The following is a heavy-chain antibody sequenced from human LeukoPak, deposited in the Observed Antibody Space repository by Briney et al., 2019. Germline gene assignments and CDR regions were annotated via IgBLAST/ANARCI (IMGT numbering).Heavy chain of an antibody. J-gene: IGHJ4*02. Sequence: GGSLRLSCAASGFIFSSYGMHWVRQAPGKGLEWVAFIRYDGSNTYYADSVKGRFTISRDNSKNTLYLQMNSLRGEDTAVYYCTTDTTGYDYWGQGTLVTVSS. D-gene: IGHD4-17*01. V-gene: IGHV3-30*02. CDR2: IRYDGSNT. CDR1: GFIFSSYG. CDR3: TTDTTGYDY.